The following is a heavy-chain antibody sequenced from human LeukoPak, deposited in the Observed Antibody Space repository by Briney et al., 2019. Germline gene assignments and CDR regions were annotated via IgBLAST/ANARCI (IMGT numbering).Heavy chain of an antibody. D-gene: IGHD3-22*01. CDR1: GFTFDDYG. CDR2: ISSSSSYI. Sequence: GGSLRLSCAASGFTFDDYGMSWVRQAPGKGLEWVSSISSSSSYIYYADSVKGRFTISRDNAKNSLYLQMNSLRAEDTAVYYCARAEVVVIDYWGQGTLVTVSS. V-gene: IGHV3-21*01. J-gene: IGHJ4*02. CDR3: ARAEVVVIDY.